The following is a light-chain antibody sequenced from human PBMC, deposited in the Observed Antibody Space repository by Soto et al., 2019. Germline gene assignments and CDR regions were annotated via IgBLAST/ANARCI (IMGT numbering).Light chain of an antibody. CDR3: SSYTSSSTLDV. V-gene: IGLV2-14*03. J-gene: IGLJ1*01. CDR2: DVS. CDR1: RSGFGDYNY. Sequence: FALTSPGPLSGASGQAVPLSRTGTRSGFGDYNYVSWFQQHPGKAPKLMIYDVSNRPSGVSNRFSGSKSGNTASLTISGLQAEDEADYYCSSYTSSSTLDVFGTGTKVT.